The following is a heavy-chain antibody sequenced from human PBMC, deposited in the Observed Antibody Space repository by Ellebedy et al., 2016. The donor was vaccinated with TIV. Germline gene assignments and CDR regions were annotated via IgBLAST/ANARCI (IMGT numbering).Heavy chain of an antibody. V-gene: IGHV3-74*01. CDR2: ISWNSGNR. CDR1: GFTFSSSW. J-gene: IGHJ4*02. Sequence: PGGSLRLSCAASGFTFSSSWVHWVRQVPGKGLEWVSGISWNSGNRGYADSVKGRFTISRDNAKNSLYLQMNSLRAEDTAVYYCARGGGCFGDSCYYADFWGQGTLVTVSS. CDR3: ARGGGCFGDSCYYADF. D-gene: IGHD2-21*01.